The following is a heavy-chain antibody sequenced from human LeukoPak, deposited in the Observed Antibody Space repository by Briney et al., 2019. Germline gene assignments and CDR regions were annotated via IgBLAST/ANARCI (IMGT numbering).Heavy chain of an antibody. J-gene: IGHJ6*02. CDR2: IIPILGIA. D-gene: IGHD2-15*01. CDR1: GGTFSSYA. Sequence: ASVKVSCKASGGTFSSYAISWVRQAPGQGLEWMGRIIPILGIANYAQKFQGRVTITADKSTSTAYMELSSLRSEDTAVYYCARNRVMVVAATLGDYYYYGMDVWGQGTTVTVSS. V-gene: IGHV1-69*04. CDR3: ARNRVMVVAATLGDYYYYGMDV.